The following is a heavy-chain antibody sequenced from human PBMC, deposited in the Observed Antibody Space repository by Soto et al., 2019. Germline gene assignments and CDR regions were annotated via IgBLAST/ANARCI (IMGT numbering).Heavy chain of an antibody. V-gene: IGHV3-30-3*01. J-gene: IGHJ4*02. CDR3: ARAAGYTAMAPYY. CDR1: GFTFSSYA. CDR2: ISYDGSNK. D-gene: IGHD5-18*01. Sequence: QVQLVESGGGVVQPGRSLRLSCAASGFTFSSYAMHWVRQAPGKGLEGVAVISYDGSNKYYADSVKGRFTISRDNSKNPLYLQMNSLRAEDTAVYYCARAAGYTAMAPYYWGQGTLVTVSS.